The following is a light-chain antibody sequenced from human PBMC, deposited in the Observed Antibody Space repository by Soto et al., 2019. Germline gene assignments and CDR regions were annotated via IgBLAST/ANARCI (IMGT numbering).Light chain of an antibody. CDR3: QQYGSSPSLT. Sequence: EIVLTQSPGTLSLSPGERATLSCRASQSVSSSYLAWYQQKPGQAPRLLIYGASSMATGIPDRFSGSGSGTDFTLTISRLEPEDFAVYYCQQYGSSPSLTFGGGTKVEIK. J-gene: IGKJ4*01. CDR1: QSVSSSY. V-gene: IGKV3-20*01. CDR2: GAS.